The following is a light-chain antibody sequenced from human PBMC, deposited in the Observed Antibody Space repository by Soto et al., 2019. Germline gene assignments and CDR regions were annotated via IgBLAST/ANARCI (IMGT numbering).Light chain of an antibody. Sequence: DIQVTQSPSSLSASVGDRVTITCRASQSISRHLNWYQQKPGKAPKLLINIASSLQSGVQSRFSGSGSGTDFTLTIRNVQPEDFATYYCQQTYSTPQPFGQGTRLEI. CDR3: QQTYSTPQP. J-gene: IGKJ5*01. CDR2: IAS. V-gene: IGKV1-39*01. CDR1: QSISRH.